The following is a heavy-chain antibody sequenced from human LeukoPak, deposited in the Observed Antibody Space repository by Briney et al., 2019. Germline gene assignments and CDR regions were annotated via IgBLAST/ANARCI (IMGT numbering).Heavy chain of an antibody. Sequence: PGRSPRLSCAASGFTFDDYAMHWVRQAPGKGLEWVSGISWNSGSIGYADSVKGRFTISRDNAKNSLYLQMNSLRAEDTALYYCAKGRSYYYDSSGLDYWGQGTLVTVSS. J-gene: IGHJ4*02. CDR2: ISWNSGSI. D-gene: IGHD3-22*01. CDR3: AKGRSYYYDSSGLDY. CDR1: GFTFDDYA. V-gene: IGHV3-9*01.